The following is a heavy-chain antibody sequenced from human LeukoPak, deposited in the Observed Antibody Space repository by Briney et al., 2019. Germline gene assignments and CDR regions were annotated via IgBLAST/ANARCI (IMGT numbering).Heavy chain of an antibody. J-gene: IGHJ6*02. CDR3: ARLDYTDYYFYYGMDV. CDR2: IYPGDSDT. CDR1: GYTFTSYW. V-gene: IGHV5-51*01. D-gene: IGHD4-11*01. Sequence: GGSLKISCKGSGYTFTSYWIGGVRQLPGKGLEGMGIIYPGDSDTRYSPSFQGQVTISADKSISTAYLQWSSLKASDTAMYYCARLDYTDYYFYYGMDVWGQGPTVTVSS.